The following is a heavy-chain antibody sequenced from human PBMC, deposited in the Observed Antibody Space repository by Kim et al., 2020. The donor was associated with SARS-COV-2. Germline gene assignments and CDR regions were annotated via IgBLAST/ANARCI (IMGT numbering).Heavy chain of an antibody. CDR3: ARDDGGVELTSAYY. CDR2: ISRSGDTT. V-gene: IGHV3-23*01. D-gene: IGHD1-26*01. Sequence: GGSLRLSCAASGFYFTSFVMTWVRQAPGKGLEWVSTISRSGDTTYYTDSMKGRFTISRDNSKNVLYLQMNSLRAEDTAIYYCARDDGGVELTSAYYWGQG. CDR1: GFYFTSFV. J-gene: IGHJ4*02.